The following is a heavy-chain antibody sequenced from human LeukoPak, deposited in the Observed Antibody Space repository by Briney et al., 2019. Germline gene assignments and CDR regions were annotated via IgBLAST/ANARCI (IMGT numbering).Heavy chain of an antibody. CDR3: ARDDNWNQFDY. Sequence: ASVKVSCKASGYTFTGYYMHWVRQAPGQGLEWMRRINPNSGGTNYAQKFQGRVTMTRDTSISTAYMELSRLRSDDTAVYYCARDDNWNQFDYWGQGTLVTVSS. J-gene: IGHJ4*02. CDR1: GYTFTGYY. V-gene: IGHV1-2*06. CDR2: INPNSGGT. D-gene: IGHD1-20*01.